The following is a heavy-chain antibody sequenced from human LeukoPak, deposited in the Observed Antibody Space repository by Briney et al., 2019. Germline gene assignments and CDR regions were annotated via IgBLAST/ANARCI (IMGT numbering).Heavy chain of an antibody. CDR3: ARGWGDRGSDFDY. D-gene: IGHD3-10*01. J-gene: IGHJ4*02. CDR2: INHSGST. Sequence: SETLSLTCAVYGGSFSGYYWSWIRQPPGKGLEWIGEINHSGSTNYNPSLKSRVTISVDTSKNQFSLKLSSVTAADTAVYYCARGWGDRGSDFDYWGQGSLVTVSS. V-gene: IGHV4-34*01. CDR1: GGSFSGYY.